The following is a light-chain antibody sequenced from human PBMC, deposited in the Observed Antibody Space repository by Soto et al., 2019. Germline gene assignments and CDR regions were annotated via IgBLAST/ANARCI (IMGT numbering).Light chain of an antibody. V-gene: IGLV2-8*01. J-gene: IGLJ1*01. CDR3: SSYAGSNNFV. CDR2: EVS. Sequence: QAVVTQPPSASGSPGQSVTISCTGTSSDVGGYNYVSWYQQHPGKAPKLMIYEVSKRPSGVPDRFSGPKSGNTASLTVSGLQAEDEADYYCSSYAGSNNFVFGTGTKLTVL. CDR1: SSDVGGYNY.